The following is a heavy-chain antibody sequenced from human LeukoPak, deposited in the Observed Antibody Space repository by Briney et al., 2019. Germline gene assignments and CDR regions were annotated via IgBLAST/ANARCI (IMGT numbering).Heavy chain of an antibody. CDR3: ARDGGGSSGYYWGLGY. J-gene: IGHJ4*02. CDR1: GFTFSTYT. Sequence: GGSLRLSCAASGFTFSTYTIHWVRQVPGKGLLWVSLITNDGKSTTYAAPVEGRFTISRDNAKDTLYLQMNSLRAEDTAVYYCARDGGGSSGYYWGLGYWGQGTLVTVSS. D-gene: IGHD3-22*01. V-gene: IGHV3-74*01. CDR2: ITNDGKST.